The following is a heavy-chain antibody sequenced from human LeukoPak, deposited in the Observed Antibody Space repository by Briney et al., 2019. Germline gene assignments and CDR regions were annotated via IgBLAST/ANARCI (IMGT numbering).Heavy chain of an antibody. CDR1: GYTLTELS. D-gene: IGHD3-22*01. V-gene: IGHV1-24*01. CDR3: ATDPSDSSGFELDY. Sequence: ASVKVSCKVSGYTLTELSMHWVRQAPGKGLEWMGGFDPEDGETIYAQKFQGRVTMTEDTSTDTAYMELSSLRSEDTAVYYCATDPSDSSGFELDYWGQGTLVTVSS. CDR2: FDPEDGET. J-gene: IGHJ4*02.